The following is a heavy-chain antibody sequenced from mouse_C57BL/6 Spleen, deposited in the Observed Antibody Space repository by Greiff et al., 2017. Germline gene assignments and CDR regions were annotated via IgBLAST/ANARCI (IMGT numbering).Heavy chain of an antibody. CDR2: ISYSGST. CDR3: ARGGYLSWFAY. J-gene: IGHJ3*01. CDR1: GYSITSGYD. V-gene: IGHV3-1*01. D-gene: IGHD3-2*02. Sequence: EVKVEESGPGMVKPSQSLSLTCTVTGYSITSGYDWHWIRHFPGNKLEWMGYISYSGSTNYNPSLKSRISITHDTSKNHFFLKLNSVTTEDTATYYCARGGYLSWFAYWGQGTLVTVSA.